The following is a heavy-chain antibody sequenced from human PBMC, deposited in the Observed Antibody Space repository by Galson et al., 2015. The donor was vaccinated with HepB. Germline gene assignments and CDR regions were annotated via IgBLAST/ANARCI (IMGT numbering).Heavy chain of an antibody. Sequence: SLRLSCAASGFTFSSYAMTWVRQAPGKGLEWVSAISGSGGSTYYADSVKGRFTISRDNSKNTLYLEMNSLRAEDTAVYYCAKSVRKYQLLLTHYYYMDVWGKGTTVTVAS. J-gene: IGHJ6*03. V-gene: IGHV3-23*01. D-gene: IGHD2-2*01. CDR2: ISGSGGST. CDR1: GFTFSSYA. CDR3: AKSVRKYQLLLTHYYYMDV.